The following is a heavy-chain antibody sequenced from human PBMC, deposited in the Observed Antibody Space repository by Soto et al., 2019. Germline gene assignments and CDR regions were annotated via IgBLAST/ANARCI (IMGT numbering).Heavy chain of an antibody. V-gene: IGHV4-39*01. CDR1: GASISGRSYY. Sequence: SETLSLTCTVSGASISGRSYYWGWIRQPPGKGLEWIGSISYSGSAYYSPSLKSRVTISVDMSKNQFSLKLSSVTATDTAVYYCARHRVEVAATGFDYWGQGILVTVPQ. CDR2: ISYSGSA. D-gene: IGHD6-19*01. J-gene: IGHJ4*02. CDR3: ARHRVEVAATGFDY.